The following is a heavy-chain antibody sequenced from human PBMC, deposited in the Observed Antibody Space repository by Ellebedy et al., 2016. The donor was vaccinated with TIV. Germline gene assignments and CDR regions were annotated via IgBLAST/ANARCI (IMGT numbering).Heavy chain of an antibody. CDR2: ISAYNGNT. V-gene: IGHV1-18*01. D-gene: IGHD5-24*01. CDR3: ATQLVDTFDI. Sequence: ASVKVSXXASGYTFTSYGISWVRQAPGQGLEWMEWISAYNGNTNYAQKLQGRVTMTTDTSTSTAYMELSSLRSEDTAVYYCATQLVDTFDIWGQGTMVAVSS. CDR1: GYTFTSYG. J-gene: IGHJ3*02.